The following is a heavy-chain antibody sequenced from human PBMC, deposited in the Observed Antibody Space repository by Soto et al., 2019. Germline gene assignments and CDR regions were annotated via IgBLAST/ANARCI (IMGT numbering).Heavy chain of an antibody. CDR3: ARTGEQLVPHYYYYYMDV. Sequence: SETLSLTWTVSGGSISSSSYYWGWIRQPPGKGLEWIGSIYYSGSTYYNPSLKSRVTISVDTSKNQFSLKLSSVTAADTAVYYCARTGEQLVPHYYYYYMDVWGKGTTVTVSS. CDR2: IYYSGST. CDR1: GGSISSSSYY. D-gene: IGHD6-6*01. V-gene: IGHV4-39*01. J-gene: IGHJ6*03.